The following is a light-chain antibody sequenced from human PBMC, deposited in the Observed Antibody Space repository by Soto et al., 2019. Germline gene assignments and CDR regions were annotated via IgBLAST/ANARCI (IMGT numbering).Light chain of an antibody. V-gene: IGLV2-11*01. CDR2: DVS. Sequence: QSALTQPRSVSGSPGQSVTISCTGTSSDVGDYNYVSWYQHYPGKAPKVVIADVSRRASGVPERFSGSKYGNTASLTISGLQAEDEVVYYCWAYAGSYTWVFGGGTKVTVL. CDR3: WAYAGSYTWV. CDR1: SSDVGDYNY. J-gene: IGLJ3*02.